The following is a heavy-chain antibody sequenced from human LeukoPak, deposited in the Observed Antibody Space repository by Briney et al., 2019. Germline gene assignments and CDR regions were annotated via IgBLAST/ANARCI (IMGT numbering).Heavy chain of an antibody. CDR3: ARRYSGYEYFEY. D-gene: IGHD5-12*01. J-gene: IGHJ4*02. CDR1: GYSFTSYW. CDR2: IYPGDSDT. Sequence: GESLKISCKGSGYSFTSYWIGWVRQMPGKGLEWMGIIYPGDSDTRYSPSFQGQVTIPADKSINTAYLHRSSLKASDTAMYYCARRYSGYEYFEYWGQGTLVTVSS. V-gene: IGHV5-51*01.